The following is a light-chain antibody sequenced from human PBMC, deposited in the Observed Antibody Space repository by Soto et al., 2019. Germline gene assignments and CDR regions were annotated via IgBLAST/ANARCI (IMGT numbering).Light chain of an antibody. J-gene: IGKJ1*01. CDR3: QQDNNWPWT. V-gene: IGKV3-15*01. CDR1: QSVSSN. CDR2: GAS. Sequence: EIVMTQSPATLSVSPGERATLSCRASQSVSSNLAWYQQKPGQAPRLLIYGASTRATGIPARFSGSGSGTEFTLNSSSRQAEDVAVYYCQQDNNWPWTFGQGTTVEIK.